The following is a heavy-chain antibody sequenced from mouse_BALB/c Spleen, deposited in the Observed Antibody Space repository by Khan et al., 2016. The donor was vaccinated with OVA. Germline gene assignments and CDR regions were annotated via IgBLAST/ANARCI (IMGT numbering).Heavy chain of an antibody. D-gene: IGHD1-1*01. Sequence: VQLQQSGPSLVKPSQSLSLTCTVTGYSITSNYAWSWIRQFPGSKLEWMGYISYSGATNYNPSLKSRISETRDKSENQFLRQLNPVTHEDTAKNFCASQNYYVYALDYWGQGTSVTVSS. CDR3: ASQNYYVYALDY. V-gene: IGHV3-2*02. CDR2: ISYSGAT. CDR1: GYSITSNYA. J-gene: IGHJ4*01.